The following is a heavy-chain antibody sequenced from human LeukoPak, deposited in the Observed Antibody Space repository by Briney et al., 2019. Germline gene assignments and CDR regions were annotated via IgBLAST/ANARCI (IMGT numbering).Heavy chain of an antibody. D-gene: IGHD3-22*01. CDR3: ARDKRQGSSGYYYPYYYYYMDV. Sequence: PSETLSLTCTVSGGSISSGSYYWTWIRQPAGKGLEWIGRICTSGRTNFNLSLKSRVTISIDTSKNQFSLKLSSVTAADTAVYYCARDKRQGSSGYYYPYYYYYMDVWGKRTTVTISS. CDR2: ICTSGRT. V-gene: IGHV4-61*02. J-gene: IGHJ6*03. CDR1: GGSISSGSYY.